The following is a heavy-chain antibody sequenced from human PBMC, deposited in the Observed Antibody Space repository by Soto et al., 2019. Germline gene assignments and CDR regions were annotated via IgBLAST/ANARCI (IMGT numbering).Heavy chain of an antibody. V-gene: IGHV5-51*01. CDR2: IYPGDSET. Sequence: PGESLKISCKGLGYRFTRYWIGWVRQMPGKGLEWMGIIYPGDSETRYSPPFEGQVIISVDTSINTAYLQWSSLEASDSAIYYCARQSGMDVWGQGTTVTVSS. CDR1: GYRFTRYW. CDR3: ARQSGMDV. J-gene: IGHJ6*02.